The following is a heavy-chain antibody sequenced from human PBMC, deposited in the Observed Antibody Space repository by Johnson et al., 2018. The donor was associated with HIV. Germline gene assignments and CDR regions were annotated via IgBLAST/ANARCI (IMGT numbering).Heavy chain of an antibody. CDR1: GFTFDDYA. Sequence: QLVESGGGLVQPGRSLRLSCAASGFTFDDYAMHWVRQAPGKGLEWVSGISWNSGSIGYADSVKGRFTISRDNAKNSLYLQMNSLRAKDTALYYCAKANWNGDSFDIWGQGTMVTVSS. CDR3: AKANWNGDSFDI. J-gene: IGHJ3*02. CDR2: ISWNSGSI. D-gene: IGHD1-1*01. V-gene: IGHV3-9*01.